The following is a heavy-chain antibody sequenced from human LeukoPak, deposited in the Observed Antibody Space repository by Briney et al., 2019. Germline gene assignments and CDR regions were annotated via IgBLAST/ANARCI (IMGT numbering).Heavy chain of an antibody. CDR1: GYTFTGYY. V-gene: IGHV1-2*02. CDR2: INPNSGGT. D-gene: IGHD2-8*01. Sequence: ASVKVSCKASGYTFTGYYMHWVRQAPGQGLEWMGWINPNSGGTNYAQKFQGGVTMTRDTSISTAYMELSRLRSDDTAVYYCARDLGLCTNGVCYHNWFDPWGQGTLVTVSS. J-gene: IGHJ5*02. CDR3: ARDLGLCTNGVCYHNWFDP.